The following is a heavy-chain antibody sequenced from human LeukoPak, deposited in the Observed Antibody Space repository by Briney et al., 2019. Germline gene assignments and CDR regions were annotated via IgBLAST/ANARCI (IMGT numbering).Heavy chain of an antibody. CDR3: ARDRGHGRYDILTGYYSGDAFDI. D-gene: IGHD3-9*01. CDR2: INPNSGGT. J-gene: IGHJ3*02. CDR1: GYTFTGYY. V-gene: IGHV1-2*02. Sequence: ASVKVSCKASGYTFTGYYMHWVRQAPGQGLEWMGWINPNSGGTNYAQKFQGRVTMTRDTSISTAYMELSRLRSDDTAVYYCARDRGHGRYDILTGYYSGDAFDIWGQGTMVTVSS.